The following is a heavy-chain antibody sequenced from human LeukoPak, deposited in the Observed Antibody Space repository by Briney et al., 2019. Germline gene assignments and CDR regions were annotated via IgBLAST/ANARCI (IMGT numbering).Heavy chain of an antibody. CDR3: RSEFLRDGMDV. D-gene: IGHD3-10*01. CDR1: GFTFSTYA. CDR2: ISGSDGST. Sequence: GGSLRLSCAASGFTFSTYAMSWVRQAPGKGLDWVSGISGSDGSTYYADFAKGRFTISRDNSKNTLYLQMNSLRVEDTAVYYCRSEFLRDGMDVWGQGTTVTVFS. V-gene: IGHV3-23*01. J-gene: IGHJ6*02.